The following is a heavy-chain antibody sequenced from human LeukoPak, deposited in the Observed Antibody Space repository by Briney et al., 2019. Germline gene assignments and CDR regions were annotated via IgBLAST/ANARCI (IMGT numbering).Heavy chain of an antibody. V-gene: IGHV3-49*04. CDR2: IRSKAYGGTT. Sequence: PGGSLRLSCTASGFTFGDYAMSWVRQAPGKGLEWVGFIRSKAYGGTTEYAASVKGRFTISRDDSKSIAYLQMNSLKTEDTAVYYCTRIYDSSGYYDYFDYWVQGTLVTVSS. CDR3: TRIYDSSGYYDYFDY. J-gene: IGHJ4*02. D-gene: IGHD3-22*01. CDR1: GFTFGDYA.